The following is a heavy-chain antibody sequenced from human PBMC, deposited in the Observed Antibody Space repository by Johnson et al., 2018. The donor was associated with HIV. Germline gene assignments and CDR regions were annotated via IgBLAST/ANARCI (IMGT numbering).Heavy chain of an antibody. CDR1: GFTFSSYA. Sequence: QVQLVESGGGVVQPGRSLRLSCAASGFTFSSYAMHWVRQAPGKGLELVAVISYDETNKYYADSVKGGCTNSRDNSKNTLYLQMNSRRAGDTAVYYCARGNKGYSSGWDAFDIWGQGTMVTVSS. V-gene: IGHV3-30*04. CDR3: ARGNKGYSSGWDAFDI. J-gene: IGHJ3*02. CDR2: ISYDETNK. D-gene: IGHD6-19*01.